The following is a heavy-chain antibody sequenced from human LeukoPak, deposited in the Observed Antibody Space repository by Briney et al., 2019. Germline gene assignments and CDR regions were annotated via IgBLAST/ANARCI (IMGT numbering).Heavy chain of an antibody. J-gene: IGHJ4*02. D-gene: IGHD1-26*01. Sequence: ASVKVSCKASGYTFTSYYMHWVRQAPGQGLEWMGIINPSGGSTSYAQKFQGRVTMTRDMSTSTAYMELSSLKSDDTAVYYCARVAMSGIGSDDFWGQGTLVTASS. CDR3: ARVAMSGIGSDDF. CDR1: GYTFTSYY. CDR2: INPSGGST. V-gene: IGHV1-46*01.